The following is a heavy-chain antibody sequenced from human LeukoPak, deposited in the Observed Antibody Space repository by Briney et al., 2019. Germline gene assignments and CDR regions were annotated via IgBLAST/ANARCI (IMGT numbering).Heavy chain of an antibody. D-gene: IGHD4-23*01. CDR2: IKQDGSEK. J-gene: IGHJ3*02. V-gene: IGHV3-7*05. Sequence: PGGSLRLSCAASGFTFSSYLMSWVRQAPGKGLEWVATIKQDGSEKYYVDSVKGRFSISRDNAKNSLYLQMNSLRAEDSAVYYCARFITVVTSGAFDIWGQGTMVTVSS. CDR3: ARFITVVTSGAFDI. CDR1: GFTFSSYL.